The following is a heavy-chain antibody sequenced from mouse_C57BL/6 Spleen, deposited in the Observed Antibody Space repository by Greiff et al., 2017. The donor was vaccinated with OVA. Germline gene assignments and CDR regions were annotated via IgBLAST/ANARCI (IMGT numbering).Heavy chain of an antibody. CDR1: GYTFTGYW. CDR2: ILPGSGST. V-gene: IGHV1-9*01. J-gene: IGHJ4*01. D-gene: IGHD1-1*01. CDR3: ARDYGSGVIFMWG. Sequence: QVQLQQSGAELLKPGASVKLSCKATGYTFTGYWIEWVKQRPGHGLEWIGEILPGSGSTNYNEKFKGKATFTADTPSNTAYMQLSSLTTQDSALYYCARDYGSGVIFMWGWGHRASVSVSS.